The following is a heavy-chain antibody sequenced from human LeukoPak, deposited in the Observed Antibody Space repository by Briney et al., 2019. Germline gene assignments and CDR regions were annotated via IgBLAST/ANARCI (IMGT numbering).Heavy chain of an antibody. V-gene: IGHV3-33*01. CDR3: AREASAAPMDV. CDR2: IWYDGSNK. CDR1: GFTFSSYG. D-gene: IGHD2-15*01. J-gene: IGHJ6*02. Sequence: GGSPRLSCAAPGFTFSSYGMHWVRQAPGKGLEWVAVIWYDGSNKYYADSVKGRFTISRDNSKNTLYLQMNSLRAEDTAVYYCAREASAAPMDVWGQGTTVTVSS.